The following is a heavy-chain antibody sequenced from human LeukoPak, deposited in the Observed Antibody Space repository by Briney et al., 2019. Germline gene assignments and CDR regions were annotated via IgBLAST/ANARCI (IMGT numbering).Heavy chain of an antibody. V-gene: IGHV3-53*01. D-gene: IGHD4-17*01. J-gene: IGHJ4*02. CDR1: GFTVSSNY. CDR2: IYSGGST. CDR3: AKDPDYGDGGY. Sequence: GGSLRLSCAASGFTVSSNYMSWVRQAPGKGLEWVSVIYSGGSTYYADSVKGRFTISRDNAKNSLYLQMNSLRAEDTALYYCAKDPDYGDGGYWGQGTLVTVSS.